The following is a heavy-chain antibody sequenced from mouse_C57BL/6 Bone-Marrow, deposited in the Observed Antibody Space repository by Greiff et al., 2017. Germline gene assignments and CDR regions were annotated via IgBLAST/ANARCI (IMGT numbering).Heavy chain of an antibody. CDR1: GFTFSSYA. V-gene: IGHV5-4*01. CDR2: ISDGGSYT. Sequence: EVKLVESGGGLVKPGGSLKLSCAASGFTFSSYAMSWVRQTPEKRLEWVATISDGGSYTYYPDNVKGRFTISRDNAKNNLYLQMSHLKSEDTAMYYCARDAYDPYAMDYWGQGTSVTVSS. CDR3: ARDAYDPYAMDY. D-gene: IGHD2-10*02. J-gene: IGHJ4*01.